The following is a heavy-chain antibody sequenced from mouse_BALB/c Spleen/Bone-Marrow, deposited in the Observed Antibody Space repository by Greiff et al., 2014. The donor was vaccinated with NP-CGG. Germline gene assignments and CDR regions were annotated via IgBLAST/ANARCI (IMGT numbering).Heavy chain of an antibody. V-gene: IGHV3-2*02. CDR1: GYSITSDYA. CDR3: ARSYYYGSSPFAY. J-gene: IGHJ3*01. CDR2: ISYSGST. D-gene: IGHD1-1*01. Sequence: DVQLQESGPGLVKPSQSLSLTCTVTGYSITSDYAWNWIRQFPGNKLEWMGYISYSGSTSYNPSLKSRISITRDTSKNQFFLQLNSVTTEDTATYYCARSYYYGSSPFAYWGQGTLVTVSA.